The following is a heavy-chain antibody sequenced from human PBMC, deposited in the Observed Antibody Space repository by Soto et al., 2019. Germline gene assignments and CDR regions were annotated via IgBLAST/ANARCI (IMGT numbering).Heavy chain of an antibody. CDR1: GFTFSSYW. CDR2: INSDGSST. Sequence: GSLRLSCAASGFTFSSYWMHWVRQAPGKGLVWVSRINSDGSSTSYADSVKGRFTISRDNAKNTLYLQMNSLRAEDTAVYYCARDMNDYVWESYRFLRDAFDIWGQGTMVTVSS. V-gene: IGHV3-74*01. D-gene: IGHD3-16*02. J-gene: IGHJ3*02. CDR3: ARDMNDYVWESYRFLRDAFDI.